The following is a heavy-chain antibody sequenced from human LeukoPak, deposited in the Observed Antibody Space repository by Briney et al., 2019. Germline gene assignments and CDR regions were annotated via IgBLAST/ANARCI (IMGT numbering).Heavy chain of an antibody. Sequence: SETLSLTCTVSGGSISSGDYYWTWIRQPPGKGLEWIGYIYHSGSIFYNPSLKSRVTISVDTSKTQFSLRLTSVTAADTAVYYCARGRLGYGSGWYHYWGQGTLVTVSS. CDR3: ARGRLGYGSGWYHY. V-gene: IGHV4-30-4*08. D-gene: IGHD6-19*01. CDR2: IYHSGSI. CDR1: GGSISSGDYY. J-gene: IGHJ4*02.